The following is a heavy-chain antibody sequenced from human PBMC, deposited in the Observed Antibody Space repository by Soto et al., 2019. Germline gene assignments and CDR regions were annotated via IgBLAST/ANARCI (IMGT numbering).Heavy chain of an antibody. CDR2: IYYSGST. CDR3: ARHRHCTNGVCLNWFDP. D-gene: IGHD2-8*01. J-gene: IGHJ5*02. V-gene: IGHV4-39*01. CDR1: GGSISSSSYY. Sequence: QLQLQESGPGLVKPSETLSLTCTVSGGSISSSSYYWGWIRQPPGKGLEWIGSIYYSGSTYYNPSLKSRVTISVDTSKNQFSLKLSSVTAADTAVYYCARHRHCTNGVCLNWFDPWGQGTLVTVSS.